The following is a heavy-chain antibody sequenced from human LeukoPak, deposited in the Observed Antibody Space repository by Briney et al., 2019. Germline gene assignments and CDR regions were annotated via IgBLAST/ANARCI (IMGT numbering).Heavy chain of an antibody. CDR1: GFTFSSHS. V-gene: IGHV3-7*01. CDR2: IKQDGSEK. J-gene: IGHJ6*03. Sequence: PGGSLRLSCATFGFTFSSHSMSWVRQAPGKGLEWVANIKQDGSEKHYVDSVKGRFSISRDNTKNSLYLQMNSLRAEDTAVYYCARAMGTSYGFWSGSYTVSYYYYVDVWGKGTTVTVSS. CDR3: ARAMGTSYGFWSGSYTVSYYYYVDV. D-gene: IGHD3-3*01.